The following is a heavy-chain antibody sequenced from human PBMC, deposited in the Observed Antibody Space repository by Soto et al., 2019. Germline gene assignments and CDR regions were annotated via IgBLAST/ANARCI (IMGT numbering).Heavy chain of an antibody. J-gene: IGHJ6*02. CDR1: GFTFSTYG. Sequence: PGGSLRLSCAASGFTFSTYGMHWVRQAPGKGLEWVAVIWYDGSNKYYVDSVKGRFTISRDNSKNTLYLQMNSLRAEDTAVYYRAKDSLVATISDYYYGMDVWGQGTTVTVSS. CDR2: IWYDGSNK. CDR3: AKDSLVATISDYYYGMDV. V-gene: IGHV3-30*02. D-gene: IGHD5-12*01.